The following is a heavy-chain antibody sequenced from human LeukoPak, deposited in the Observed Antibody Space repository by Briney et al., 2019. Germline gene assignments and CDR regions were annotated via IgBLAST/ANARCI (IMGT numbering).Heavy chain of an antibody. CDR2: IYYSGST. CDR1: GGSISSYY. J-gene: IGHJ6*02. V-gene: IGHV4-59*01. Sequence: ASGTLSLTCTVSGGSISSYYWSWIRQPPGKGLEWIGYIYYSGSTNYNPSLKSRVTISVDTSKNQFSLKLSSVTAADTAVYYCARAMGSSWYGYYGMDVWGQGTTVTVSS. D-gene: IGHD6-13*01. CDR3: ARAMGSSWYGYYGMDV.